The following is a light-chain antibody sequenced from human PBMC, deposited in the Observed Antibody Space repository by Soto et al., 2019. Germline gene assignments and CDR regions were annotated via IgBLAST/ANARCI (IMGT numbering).Light chain of an antibody. Sequence: QSALTQPASVSGSPGQSITISCTGTSSDVGGYNYVSWYRQHPGRAPKLMIYDVSNRPSGVSNRFSGSKSGNTASLTISGLQAEDEADYSCSSYTRRTPYVFVTSTKVTVL. CDR3: SSYTRRTPYV. V-gene: IGLV2-14*01. CDR2: DVS. CDR1: SSDVGGYNY. J-gene: IGLJ1*01.